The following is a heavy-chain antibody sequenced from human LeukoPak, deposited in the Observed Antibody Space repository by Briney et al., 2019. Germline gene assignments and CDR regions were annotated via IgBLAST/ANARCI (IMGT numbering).Heavy chain of an antibody. D-gene: IGHD3-10*01. Sequence: SETLSLTCTVSGGSIGSYYWSWIRQPPGKGLEWIGYLYHSGSTNYNASLKSRVTISVDMSKNRLSLKLSSVTAADTAVYYCARDDSGNFDYWGQGILVTVSS. J-gene: IGHJ4*02. CDR1: GGSIGSYY. V-gene: IGHV4-59*01. CDR2: LYHSGST. CDR3: ARDDSGNFDY.